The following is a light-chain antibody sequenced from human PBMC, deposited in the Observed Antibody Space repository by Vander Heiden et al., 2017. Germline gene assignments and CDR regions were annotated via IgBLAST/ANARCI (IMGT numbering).Light chain of an antibody. V-gene: IGKV1-9*01. Sequence: DIQLTQSPSFLSASVGDRVTITCRASQGISSYLAWYQQKPGKAPKLLIYAASTLQSGVPSRFSGSGSGTEFTLTISSLQPEDFATYYCQQRNSNPAFGGGTKVDIK. J-gene: IGKJ3*01. CDR3: QQRNSNPA. CDR2: AAS. CDR1: QGISSY.